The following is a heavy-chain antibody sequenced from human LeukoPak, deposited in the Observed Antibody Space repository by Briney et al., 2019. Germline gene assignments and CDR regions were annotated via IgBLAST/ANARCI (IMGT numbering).Heavy chain of an antibody. V-gene: IGHV3-9*01. CDR2: ISWNRGSI. CDR3: AKGVPYDSKGWFDP. CDR1: GFTFDDYA. D-gene: IGHD3-22*01. J-gene: IGHJ5*02. Sequence: PGRSLRLSCAASGFTFDDYAMHWVRQAPGKGLEWVSGISWNRGSICYADSVKGRFTISRDNAKNSLYLQMNSLRAEDTALYYCAKGVPYDSKGWFDPWGQGTLVTVSS.